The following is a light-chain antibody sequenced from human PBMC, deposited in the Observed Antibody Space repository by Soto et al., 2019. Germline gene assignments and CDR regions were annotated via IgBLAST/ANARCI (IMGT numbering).Light chain of an antibody. Sequence: SYELTQPPSVSVAPGQTARITCGGNNIGSKTVHWYQQKPGQAPVLVVYDDGDRPSGIPERFSGSNSGNTATLTISRVAAGDEADYCCQVWDSSSDHPVFGGGTKLTVL. CDR2: DDG. V-gene: IGLV3-21*02. CDR3: QVWDSSSDHPV. CDR1: NIGSKT. J-gene: IGLJ3*02.